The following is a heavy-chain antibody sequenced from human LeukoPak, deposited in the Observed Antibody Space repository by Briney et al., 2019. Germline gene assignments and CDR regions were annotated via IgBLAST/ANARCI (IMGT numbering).Heavy chain of an antibody. CDR1: GFPFSSHA. V-gene: IGHV3-23*01. Sequence: PGGPLRLSCAASGFPFSSHAMSWVRQPPGKGLEWVAAISNGKTYYADSVRGRFTISRDDSKNTVYLQMNSLRDEDTALYYCVREAGYCASVCLKSNWFDPWGQGTLVTVSS. CDR3: VREAGYCASVCLKSNWFDP. D-gene: IGHD2-15*01. J-gene: IGHJ5*02. CDR2: ISNGKT.